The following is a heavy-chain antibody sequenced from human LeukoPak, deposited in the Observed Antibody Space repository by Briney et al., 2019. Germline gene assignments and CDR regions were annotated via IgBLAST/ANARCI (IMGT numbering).Heavy chain of an antibody. J-gene: IGHJ4*02. CDR2: ISSNGDST. D-gene: IGHD6-6*01. V-gene: IGHV3-64*01. Sequence: GGSLRLSCAASGFTFSNYAIHWVRQAPGKGLEYVSAISSNGDSTYYANSAKGRFTISRDNSKNTLYLQMGSLRVEDMAVYYCARVSSSAFDYWGQGTLVTVSS. CDR1: GFTFSNYA. CDR3: ARVSSSAFDY.